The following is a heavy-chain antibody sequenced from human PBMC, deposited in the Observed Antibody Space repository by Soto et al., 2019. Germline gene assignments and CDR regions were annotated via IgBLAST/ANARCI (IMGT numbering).Heavy chain of an antibody. CDR2: IYYSGST. D-gene: IGHD2-2*01. Sequence: SETLSLTCTVSGGSISSYYWSWIRQPPGKGLEWIGYIYYSGSTNYNPSLKSRVTISVDTSKNQFSLKLSSVTAADTAVYYCARLGLVGFVPAAPYYFDYWGQGTLVTVSS. J-gene: IGHJ4*02. CDR3: ARLGLVGFVPAAPYYFDY. CDR1: GGSISSYY. V-gene: IGHV4-59*08.